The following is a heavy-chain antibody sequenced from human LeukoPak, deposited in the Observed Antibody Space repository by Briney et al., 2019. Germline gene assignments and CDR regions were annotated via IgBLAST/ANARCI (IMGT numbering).Heavy chain of an antibody. CDR3: AKGYCSSTSCYLSFAY. CDR2: ISWNSGSI. CDR1: GFTFDDYA. J-gene: IGHJ4*02. Sequence: GGSLRLSCAASGFTFDDYAMHWVRQAPGKGLEWVSGISWNSGSIGYADSVKGRFTISRDNAKNSLYLQMNSLRAEDTALYYCAKGYCSSTSCYLSFAYWGQGTLVTVSS. D-gene: IGHD2-2*01. V-gene: IGHV3-9*01.